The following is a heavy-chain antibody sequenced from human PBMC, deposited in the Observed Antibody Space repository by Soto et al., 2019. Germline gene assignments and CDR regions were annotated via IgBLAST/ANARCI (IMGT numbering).Heavy chain of an antibody. D-gene: IGHD4-4*01. CDR1: GGSISSGGYY. CDR3: ARYSSYNWFDP. V-gene: IGHV4-31*02. CDR2: IYYSGST. Sequence: SETLSLTXTVSGGSISSGGYYWSWIRQHPGKGLEWIGYIYYSGSTYYNPSLKSRVTISVDTSKNQFSLKLSSVTAADTAVYYCARYSSYNWFDPWGQGTLVTVS. J-gene: IGHJ5*02.